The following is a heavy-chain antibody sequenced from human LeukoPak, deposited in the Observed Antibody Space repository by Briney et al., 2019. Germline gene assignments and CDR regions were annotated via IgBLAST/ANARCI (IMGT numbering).Heavy chain of an antibody. CDR1: GFTYNNYW. CDR3: ARAEGYFDY. V-gene: IGHV3-7*01. CDR2: IKQDGSEQ. Sequence: PGGSLRLSCVASGFTYNNYWMSWVRQAPGKGPEWVANIKQDGSEQYYVDSLKGRFTISRDNTQNSLYLQMNSLRAEDTAVYYCARAEGYFDYGGQGTLVTVSS. J-gene: IGHJ4*02.